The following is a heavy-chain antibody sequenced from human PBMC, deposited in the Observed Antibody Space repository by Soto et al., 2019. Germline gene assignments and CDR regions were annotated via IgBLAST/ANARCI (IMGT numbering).Heavy chain of an antibody. CDR1: GFTFGGYA. D-gene: IGHD5-18*01. J-gene: IGHJ4*02. V-gene: IGHV3-23*01. Sequence: PGGSLRLSCGASGFTFGGYAGSWVRQAPGKGLEWVSAISGSGGSTYYADSVKGRFTISRDNSKNTLYLQMNSLRAEDTAVYYCAKGTARTGLPSSDYWGQGTLVTVSS. CDR2: ISGSGGST. CDR3: AKGTARTGLPSSDY.